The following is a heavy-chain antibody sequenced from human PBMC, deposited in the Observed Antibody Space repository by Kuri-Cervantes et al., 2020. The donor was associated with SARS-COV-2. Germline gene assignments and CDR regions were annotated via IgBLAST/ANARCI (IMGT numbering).Heavy chain of an antibody. CDR3: ARGAVAGTGLDY. CDR1: GYTFTGYY. V-gene: IGHV1-2*04. CDR2: INPNSGGT. Sequence: ASVKVSCKASGYTFTGYYMHWVRQAPGQGLEWMGWINPNSGGTNYAQKFQGWVTMTRDTSISTAYMELSRLRSDDTAVYYCARGAVAGTGLDYWGQGTLVTVSS. D-gene: IGHD6-19*01. J-gene: IGHJ4*02.